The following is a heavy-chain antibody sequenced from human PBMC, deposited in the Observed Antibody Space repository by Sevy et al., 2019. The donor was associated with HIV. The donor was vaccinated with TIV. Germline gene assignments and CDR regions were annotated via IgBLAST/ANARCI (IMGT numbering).Heavy chain of an antibody. Sequence: GGSLRLSCAASGFTFSKAWMTWVRQAPGKGLEWVGRIKSRADGGTTDYVAPVKGRFSTSREDSKNTLYLQMNSLKIEDTAVYYCTTKGDFWSGYQFFEYWGQGTLVTVSS. CDR2: IKSRADGGTT. CDR3: TTKGDFWSGYQFFEY. D-gene: IGHD3-3*01. J-gene: IGHJ4*02. CDR1: GFTFSKAW. V-gene: IGHV3-15*01.